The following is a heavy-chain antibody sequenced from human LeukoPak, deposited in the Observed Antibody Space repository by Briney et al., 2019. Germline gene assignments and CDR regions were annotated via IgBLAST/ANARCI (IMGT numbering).Heavy chain of an antibody. CDR1: GFSLNNYA. CDR2: ISGNDGSR. Sequence: PGGSLRLSCVVSGFSLNNYAMTWVRQAPGKGLEWVSTISGNDGSRYYADSVKGRFTISKDSSRTTLYLQMNSLRAEDTAVYYCGKDSLYDSGGYYYGGHFDYWGQGALVTVSS. CDR3: GKDSLYDSGGYYYGGHFDY. J-gene: IGHJ4*02. V-gene: IGHV3-23*01. D-gene: IGHD3-22*01.